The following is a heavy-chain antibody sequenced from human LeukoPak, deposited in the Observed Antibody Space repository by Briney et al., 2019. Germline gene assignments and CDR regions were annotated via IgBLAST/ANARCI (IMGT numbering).Heavy chain of an antibody. CDR2: IYPGDSDT. CDR1: GYSFTSYW. Sequence: GESLKISCKGSGYSFTSYWIGWVRQMPGKGLEWMGIIYPGDSDTRYSLSFQGQGTISADKSISTAYLQWSSLKASDTAMYYCARHKATIFGVVIEGDYWGQGTLVTVSS. V-gene: IGHV5-51*01. CDR3: ARHKATIFGVVIEGDY. J-gene: IGHJ4*02. D-gene: IGHD3-3*01.